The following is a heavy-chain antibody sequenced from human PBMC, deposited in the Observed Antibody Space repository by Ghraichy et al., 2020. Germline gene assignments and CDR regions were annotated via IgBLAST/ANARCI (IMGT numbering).Heavy chain of an antibody. CDR1: GGSIDRSGYY. D-gene: IGHD1-1*01. V-gene: IGHV4-39*01. CDR3: ARLFARKLDY. CDR2: VFYSGTT. J-gene: IGHJ4*02. Sequence: SETLSLTCTVSGGSIDRSGYYWGWVRQPPGKGLEWIGSVFYSGTTYYNLSLKSRVTVSVDTSKNQFSLRLSSVTAADTSVYYCARLFARKLDYWGQGILVSVS.